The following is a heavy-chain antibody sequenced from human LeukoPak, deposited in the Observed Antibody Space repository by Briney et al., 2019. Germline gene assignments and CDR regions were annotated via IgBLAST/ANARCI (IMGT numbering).Heavy chain of an antibody. Sequence: ASVRVSCKASGYVFTSYGISWVRQAPGQGLEWMGWISSHTGDTSYAQRFQDRVTMTTDTSTTTAYLDLRSLRFDDTAVYYCVRDVRRLQLSTYFFDFWGREPWSASP. CDR1: GYVFTSYG. CDR2: ISSHTGDT. V-gene: IGHV1-18*01. J-gene: IGHJ4*02. D-gene: IGHD4-17*01. CDR3: VRDVRRLQLSTYFFDF.